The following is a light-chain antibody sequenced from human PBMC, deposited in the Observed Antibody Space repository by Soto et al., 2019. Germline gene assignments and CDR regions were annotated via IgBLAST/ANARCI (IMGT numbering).Light chain of an antibody. CDR2: EVS. CDR1: SSDVGGYNY. J-gene: IGLJ1*01. Sequence: QAVLTHSASVSWSPGHSITISCTGTSSDVGGYNYVSWYQQHPGKAPKLMIYEVSNRPSGVSNRFSGSKSGNTASLTISGLQAEEEADYYCSSYTSSSIYVFGTGTKVTVL. V-gene: IGLV2-14*01. CDR3: SSYTSSSIYV.